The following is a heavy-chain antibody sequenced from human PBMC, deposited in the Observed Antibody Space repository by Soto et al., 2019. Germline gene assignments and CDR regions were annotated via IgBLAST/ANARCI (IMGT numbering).Heavy chain of an antibody. Sequence: RRLSCAASGFTFSSYAMSWVRQAPGKGLEWVSAISGSGGSTYYADSVKGRFTISRDNSKNTLYLQMNSLRAEDTAVYYCAKDPAYYYDSSGYYGRDFDYWGQGTLVTVSS. CDR3: AKDPAYYYDSSGYYGRDFDY. D-gene: IGHD3-22*01. CDR1: GFTFSSYA. V-gene: IGHV3-23*01. J-gene: IGHJ4*02. CDR2: ISGSGGST.